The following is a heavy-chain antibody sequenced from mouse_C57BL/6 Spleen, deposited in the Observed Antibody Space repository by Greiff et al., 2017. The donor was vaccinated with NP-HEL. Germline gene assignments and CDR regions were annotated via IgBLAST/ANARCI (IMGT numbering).Heavy chain of an antibody. CDR1: GFTFSSYA. CDR2: ISDGGSYT. Sequence: EVKLVESGGGLVKPGGSLKLSCAASGFTFSSYAMSWVRQTPEKRLEWVATISDGGSYTYYPDNVKGRFTLSRDNAKNNLYLQMSHLKSEDTAMYDCARGDDCERSWAMDYWGQGTSVTVSS. V-gene: IGHV5-4*03. D-gene: IGHD2-4*01. CDR3: ARGDDCERSWAMDY. J-gene: IGHJ4*01.